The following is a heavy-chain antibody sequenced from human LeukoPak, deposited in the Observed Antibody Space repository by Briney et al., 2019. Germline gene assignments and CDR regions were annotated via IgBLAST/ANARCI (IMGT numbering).Heavy chain of an antibody. Sequence: GESLKISCKGSGYSFTSYWIGWVRQMPGKGLERMGIIYPGDSDTRYSPSFQGQVTISADKSISTAYLQWSSLKASDTAMYYCARHGIGDTAMVHFDYWGQGTLVTVSS. J-gene: IGHJ4*02. V-gene: IGHV5-51*01. D-gene: IGHD5-18*01. CDR1: GYSFTSYW. CDR3: ARHGIGDTAMVHFDY. CDR2: IYPGDSDT.